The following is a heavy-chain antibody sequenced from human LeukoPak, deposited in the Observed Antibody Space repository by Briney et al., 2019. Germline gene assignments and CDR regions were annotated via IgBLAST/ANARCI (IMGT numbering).Heavy chain of an antibody. J-gene: IGHJ4*02. CDR2: IYTGGDT. CDR3: ARDRPYGGVGDFDY. V-gene: IGHV3-66*01. Sequence: VGSPRLSCAASGFTVSGHYMSWVRQAPGKGLEWLSAIYTGGDTYYADSVRGRFTISRDNSKKTLYLQMNRLTVEDTAVYYCARDRPYGGVGDFDYWGQGTLVTVSS. CDR1: GFTVSGHY. D-gene: IGHD3-16*01.